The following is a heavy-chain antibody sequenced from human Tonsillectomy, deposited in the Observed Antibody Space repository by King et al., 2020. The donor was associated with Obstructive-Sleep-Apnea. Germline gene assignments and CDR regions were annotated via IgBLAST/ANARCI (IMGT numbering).Heavy chain of an antibody. D-gene: IGHD6-25*01. Sequence: VQLVESGGGLVQPGGSLKLSCAASGFTFSGSAMHRVRQASGKGLEWVGRIRSKANSYATAYAASVKGRFTISRDDSKNTAYLQMNSLKTEDTAVYYCTKLDGTTYSSGYWGQGTLVTVSS. CDR2: IRSKANSYAT. CDR3: TKLDGTTYSSGY. CDR1: GFTFSGSA. V-gene: IGHV3-73*01. J-gene: IGHJ4*02.